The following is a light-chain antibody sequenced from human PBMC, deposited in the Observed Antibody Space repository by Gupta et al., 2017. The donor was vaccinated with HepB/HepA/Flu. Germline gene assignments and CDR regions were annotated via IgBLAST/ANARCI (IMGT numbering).Light chain of an antibody. V-gene: IGKV3-11*01. Sequence: EIVLTQSPGTLSLSPGERATLSCRASQSVSTYLAWYQQKPGQAPSLLIFDASSRATGIPGRFSGSGSVTDFTLTISSLEPEDFAVYYCQQRTDWPTFGGGTKVESK. CDR1: QSVSTY. CDR2: DAS. CDR3: QQRTDWPT. J-gene: IGKJ4*01.